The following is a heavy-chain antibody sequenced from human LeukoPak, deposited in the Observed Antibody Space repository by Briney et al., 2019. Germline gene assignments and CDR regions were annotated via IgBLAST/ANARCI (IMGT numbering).Heavy chain of an antibody. V-gene: IGHV3-21*01. D-gene: IGHD5-24*01. Sequence: PGGSLRLSCAASGFTFSSYSMNWVRQAPGKGLEWVSSISSSSSYIYYADSVKGRFTISGDNAKNSLYLQMNSLRAEDTAVYYCARAKMATIIEAGYWGQGTLVTVSS. CDR2: ISSSSSYI. J-gene: IGHJ4*02. CDR3: ARAKMATIIEAGY. CDR1: GFTFSSYS.